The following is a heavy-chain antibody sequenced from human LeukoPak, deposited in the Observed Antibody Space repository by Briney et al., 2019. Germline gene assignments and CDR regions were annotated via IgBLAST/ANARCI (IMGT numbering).Heavy chain of an antibody. Sequence: GGSLRLSCAASGFTFSNAWMSWVRQAPGKGREWVGRIKSKTDGGTTDYAAPVKGRFTISRDDSKNTLYLQMNSLKTEDTAVYYCTTERVRDLWGSSSDKLLFDYWGQGTLVTVSS. D-gene: IGHD3-10*01. CDR3: TTERVRDLWGSSSDKLLFDY. J-gene: IGHJ4*02. V-gene: IGHV3-15*01. CDR1: GFTFSNAW. CDR2: IKSKTDGGTT.